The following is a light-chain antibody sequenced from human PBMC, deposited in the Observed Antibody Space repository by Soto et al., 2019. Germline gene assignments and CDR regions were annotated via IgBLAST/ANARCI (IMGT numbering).Light chain of an antibody. J-gene: IGLJ2*01. V-gene: IGLV2-14*01. CDR3: SSYTTSSTVV. Sequence: QSALTQPASVSGSPGQSITISCTGTSSDVGAYNYVSWYQQHPGKAPKLTIYEVSNRPSGVSIRFSGSKSGNTASLTISGLQAEEEADYYCSSYTTSSTVVFGGGTKLTVL. CDR2: EVS. CDR1: SSDVGAYNY.